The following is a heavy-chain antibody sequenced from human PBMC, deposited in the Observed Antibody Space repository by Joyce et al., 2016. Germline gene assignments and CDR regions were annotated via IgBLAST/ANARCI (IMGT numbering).Heavy chain of an antibody. D-gene: IGHD3/OR15-3a*01. CDR3: AKGGLGPADY. CDR2: INPGNGDT. J-gene: IGHJ4*02. V-gene: IGHV1-3*01. Sequence: QVQLVQSGAEAKKPGASVKVSCKASGYTFSNHAIHWVRQAPGQRLEWMGRINPGNGDTTYSERFRGRVTIARDTSATTAYMELTSLTSEDTAVYYCAKGGLGPADYWGQGTLVTVSS. CDR1: GYTFSNHA.